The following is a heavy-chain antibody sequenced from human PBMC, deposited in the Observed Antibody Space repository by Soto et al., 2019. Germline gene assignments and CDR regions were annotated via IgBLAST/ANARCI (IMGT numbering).Heavy chain of an antibody. D-gene: IGHD2-2*01. CDR3: AKGNQLEASTYLDY. Sequence: GGSLRLSCTASGFTFSGYAMSWVRQAPGKGLECVSVMSGSGYITHYADSAKGRFTISRDNSKNTVYLLMNGLRAEDTAVYYCAKGNQLEASTYLDYWGQGTQVTVSS. J-gene: IGHJ4*02. CDR1: GFTFSGYA. CDR2: MSGSGYIT. V-gene: IGHV3-23*01.